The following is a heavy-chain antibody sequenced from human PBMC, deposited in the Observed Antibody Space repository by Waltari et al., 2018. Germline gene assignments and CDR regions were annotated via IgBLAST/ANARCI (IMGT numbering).Heavy chain of an antibody. CDR1: GGSFSGYS. J-gene: IGHJ3*02. CDR3: ARSLAVAGTKAFDI. V-gene: IGHV4-34*01. D-gene: IGHD6-19*01. Sequence: QVQLQQWGAGLLKPSETLSLTCAVYGGSFSGYSWSWIRQPPGKGLEWIGEINHSGSTNYNPSLKSRVTISVDTSKNQFSLKLSSVTAADTAVYYCARSLAVAGTKAFDIWGQGTMVTVSS. CDR2: INHSGST.